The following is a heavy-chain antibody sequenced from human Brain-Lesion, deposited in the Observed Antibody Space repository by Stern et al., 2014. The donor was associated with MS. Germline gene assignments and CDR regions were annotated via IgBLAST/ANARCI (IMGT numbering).Heavy chain of an antibody. D-gene: IGHD2-2*01. CDR1: GGSISSGGYY. V-gene: IGHV4-61*02. CDR2: IFNSGSN. J-gene: IGHJ6*02. CDR3: ARGRVVPGFQYYATDV. Sequence: VQLVESGPGLVKPSQTLSLSCTVSGGSISSGGYYWSWIRQPAGKGLEWIGRIFNSGSNRYNPSLQRRVTISIEPSPHQLSPTLNSITAADTAVYYCARGRVVPGFQYYATDVWGQGTTVIVSS.